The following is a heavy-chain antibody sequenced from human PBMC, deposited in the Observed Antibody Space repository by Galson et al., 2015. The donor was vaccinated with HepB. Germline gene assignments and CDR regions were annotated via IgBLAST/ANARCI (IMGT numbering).Heavy chain of an antibody. CDR3: ARLMAGTYFDY. V-gene: IGHV3-11*01. Sequence: SLRLSCAASGFTFSDYYMSWIRQAPGKGLECISCINSRGNTIYNADSVKGRFTISRDNAKKSLYLQMNSLRADDTAVYYCARLMAGTYFDYWGLGTLVTVSS. CDR1: GFTFSDYY. J-gene: IGHJ4*02. CDR2: INSRGNTI. D-gene: IGHD3-10*01.